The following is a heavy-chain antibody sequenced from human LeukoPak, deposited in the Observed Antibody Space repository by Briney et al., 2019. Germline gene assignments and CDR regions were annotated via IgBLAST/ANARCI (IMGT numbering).Heavy chain of an antibody. J-gene: IGHJ4*02. D-gene: IGHD5-24*01. CDR3: ARDLSGYNFFPDY. CDR1: GFTFRSYS. V-gene: IGHV3-48*01. Sequence: PGGSLRLSCAASGFTFRSYSMNWVRQAPGKGLECVSYISRSGNTIYYADSVKGRFTISRDSAKNSLYLQMNSLRAEDTAVYYCARDLSGYNFFPDYWGQGTLVTVSS. CDR2: ISRSGNTI.